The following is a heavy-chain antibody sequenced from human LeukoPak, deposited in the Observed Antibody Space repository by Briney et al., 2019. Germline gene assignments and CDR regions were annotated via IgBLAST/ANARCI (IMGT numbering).Heavy chain of an antibody. CDR3: APDPNKWLRNY. CDR2: ISGSGSST. J-gene: IGHJ4*02. Sequence: PGGSLRLSCAASGFTVSSNYMSWVRQAPGKGLEWISTISGSGSSTDFADSVKGRFTISRDNSKNTLNLQMNNLRAEDTAIYYCAPDPNKWLRNYWGQGTLVTVSS. D-gene: IGHD5-12*01. V-gene: IGHV3-23*01. CDR1: GFTVSSNY.